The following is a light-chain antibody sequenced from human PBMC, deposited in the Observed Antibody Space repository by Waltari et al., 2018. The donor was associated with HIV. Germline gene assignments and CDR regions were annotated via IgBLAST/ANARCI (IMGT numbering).Light chain of an antibody. CDR2: QDS. J-gene: IGLJ3*02. CDR3: QAWDSSTGV. Sequence: SYELTQPPSVSVSPGQTASITCSGDKLGDKYARWYQQKPGQSPVLVIYQDSKRPSGIPERFSGSNSGNKATLTISGTQAMDEADYYGQAWDSSTGVVGGGTKLTVL. CDR1: KLGDKY. V-gene: IGLV3-1*01.